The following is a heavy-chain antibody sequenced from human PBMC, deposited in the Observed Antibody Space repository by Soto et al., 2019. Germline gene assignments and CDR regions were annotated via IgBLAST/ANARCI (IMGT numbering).Heavy chain of an antibody. CDR1: GDSMSTVDSF. J-gene: IGHJ5*01. CDR2: TYKSTTT. V-gene: IGHV4-30-4*01. D-gene: IGHD2-15*01. Sequence: QVHLLESGPGLVKPSQTLSLTCSVSGDSMSTVDSFWAWILQPPGPALEYIGYTYKSTTTYYNPSFERRVATAPDTSKSHFVLNVTAVTAADPAVYFCARGRYCLTGRCFPNWFDSWGPGTLVTVSS. CDR3: ARGRYCLTGRCFPNWFDS.